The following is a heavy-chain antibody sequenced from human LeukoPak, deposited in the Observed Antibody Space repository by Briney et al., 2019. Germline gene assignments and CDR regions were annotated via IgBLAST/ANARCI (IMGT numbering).Heavy chain of an antibody. V-gene: IGHV4-34*01. CDR2: INHSGNT. CDR1: YGSFSGYY. D-gene: IGHD3-10*01. J-gene: IGHJ4*02. Sequence: SETLSLTCTVFYGSFSGYYWSWIRQPPGKGLEWIGEINHSGNTNYNPSLKSRVTISVDTSKNQFSLKLSSVTAADTAVYYCARHRVRGVIMPFDYWGQGTLVTVSS. CDR3: ARHRVRGVIMPFDY.